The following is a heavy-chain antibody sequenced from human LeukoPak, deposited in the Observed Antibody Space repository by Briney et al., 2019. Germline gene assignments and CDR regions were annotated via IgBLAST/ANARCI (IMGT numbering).Heavy chain of an antibody. CDR3: ARHFQQWLVSTSENYFDY. D-gene: IGHD6-19*01. J-gene: IGHJ4*02. CDR2: IYYSGTT. CDR1: GGSISSSSYY. V-gene: IGHV4-39*01. Sequence: SETLSLTCTVSGGSISSSSYYWGWIRQTPGKGLEWIGSIYYSGTTYYNPSLKSRVTISVDTSRNQFSLELSSVTAADTAVYYCARHFQQWLVSTSENYFDYWGQGTLVTVSS.